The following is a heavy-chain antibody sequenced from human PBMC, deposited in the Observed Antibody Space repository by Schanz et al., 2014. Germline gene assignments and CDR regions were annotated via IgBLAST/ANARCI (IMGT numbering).Heavy chain of an antibody. J-gene: IGHJ6*04. CDR1: GFNFKAYA. D-gene: IGHD2-2*01. CDR2: LTEGGGGT. CDR3: ARDLSSLIQGDV. V-gene: IGHV3-23*01. Sequence: EAQLLESGGGLVQPGGSLRLSCAASGFNFKAYAMSWVRQAPGKGLEWVSGLTEGGGGTYYTDAVKGRFTISRDSSKNTLYLQMNSLRAEDTAVYFCARDLSSLIQGDVWGKGTTVTVSS.